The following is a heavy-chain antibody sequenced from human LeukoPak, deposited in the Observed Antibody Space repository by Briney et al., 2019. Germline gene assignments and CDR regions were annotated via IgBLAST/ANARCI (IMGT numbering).Heavy chain of an antibody. CDR1: GFTFSSYA. CDR3: AKGDYVWGSYRSSLLDY. V-gene: IGHV3-23*01. Sequence: GGSLRLSCAASGFTFSSYAMNWVRQAPGKGLEWVSGINIGGSTYYADSVKGRFTISRDNSKNTLYLQMNSLRAEDTAVYYCAKGDYVWGSYRSSLLDYWGQGTLVTVSS. J-gene: IGHJ4*02. CDR2: INIGGST. D-gene: IGHD3-16*02.